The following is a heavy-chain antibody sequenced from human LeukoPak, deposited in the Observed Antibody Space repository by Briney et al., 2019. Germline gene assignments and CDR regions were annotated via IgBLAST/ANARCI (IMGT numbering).Heavy chain of an antibody. V-gene: IGHV3-23*01. Sequence: GGSLRLSCAASGFTFSSYAMNWVRQAPGKGLEWVSAINNNGGIIYYADSVKGRFTISRDNSKNTLYLQMDGLRAEDTAVYYCAKVIVTGTRYFDLWGRGTLVTVSS. CDR3: AKVIVTGTRYFDL. CDR1: GFTFSSYA. D-gene: IGHD1-7*01. CDR2: INNNGGII. J-gene: IGHJ2*01.